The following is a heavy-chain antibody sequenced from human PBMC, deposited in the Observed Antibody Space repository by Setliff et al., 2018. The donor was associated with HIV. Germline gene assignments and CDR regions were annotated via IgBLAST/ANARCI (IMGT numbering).Heavy chain of an antibody. CDR2: ISAGGGDT. Sequence: AYLRLSCAASGFTFSSYAMSWVRQAPGKGLEWVSTISAGGGDTYYADSVKGRFTISRDKSKNTLSLQMNSLRAEDTAVYYCAKASVTSIQYFDYWGQGTLVTVSS. CDR3: AKASVTSIQYFDY. D-gene: IGHD2-2*02. J-gene: IGHJ4*02. CDR1: GFTFSSYA. V-gene: IGHV3-23*01.